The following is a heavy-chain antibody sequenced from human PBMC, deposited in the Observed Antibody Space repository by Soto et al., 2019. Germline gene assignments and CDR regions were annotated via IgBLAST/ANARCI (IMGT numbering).Heavy chain of an antibody. CDR1: GGSFSGYY. D-gene: IGHD3-10*01. Sequence: SETLSLTCAVYGGSFSGYYWSWIRQPPGKGLEWIGEINHSGSTNYNPSLKSRVTISVDTSKNQFSLKLSSVTAADTAVYYCARGKGRITMVRGVTASYYYYGMDVWGQGTTVTVS. CDR3: ARGKGRITMVRGVTASYYYYGMDV. CDR2: INHSGST. J-gene: IGHJ6*02. V-gene: IGHV4-34*01.